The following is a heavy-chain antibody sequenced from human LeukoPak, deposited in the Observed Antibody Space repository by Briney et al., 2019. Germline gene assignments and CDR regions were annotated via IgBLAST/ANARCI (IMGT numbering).Heavy chain of an antibody. D-gene: IGHD3-10*01. J-gene: IGHJ6*02. Sequence: GASVKVSCKTSGYTFTGYYIHWMRQAPGQGLQWMGWINPDSGGTNFAQKFKGRVTMTRDTSTRTAFMELNRLTYEDTAAYYCARGYYYASGSRGRLDVWGQGTTVTVS. CDR3: ARGYYYASGSRGRLDV. CDR2: INPDSGGT. CDR1: GYTFTGYY. V-gene: IGHV1-2*02.